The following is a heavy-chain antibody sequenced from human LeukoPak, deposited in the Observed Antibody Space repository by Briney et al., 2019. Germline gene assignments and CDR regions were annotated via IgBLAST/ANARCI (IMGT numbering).Heavy chain of an antibody. Sequence: PSETLSLTCTVSGGSITSYYWSWIRQPPGKGLEWIGHIYYSGSTNYNPSLKSRVTISVDTSKNQFSLKLSSVTAADTAVYYCARSYYYGSGSYYNPYWYFDLWGRGTLVTVSS. CDR3: ARSYYYGSGSYYNPYWYFDL. D-gene: IGHD3-10*01. V-gene: IGHV4-59*01. J-gene: IGHJ2*01. CDR1: GGSITSYY. CDR2: IYYSGST.